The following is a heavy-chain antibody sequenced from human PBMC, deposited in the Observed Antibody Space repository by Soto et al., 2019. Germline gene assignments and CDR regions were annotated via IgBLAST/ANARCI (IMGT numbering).Heavy chain of an antibody. CDR2: ISYDGSNK. Sequence: QVQLVESGGGVVQPGRSLRLSCAASGFTFSSYGMHWVRQAPGKGLEWVAVISYDGSNKYYADSVKGRFTISRDNSKNTLYLQMNSLSAEDTAVYYCAKSHSSSWYYFDYWGQGTLVTVSS. V-gene: IGHV3-30*18. D-gene: IGHD6-6*01. J-gene: IGHJ4*02. CDR3: AKSHSSSWYYFDY. CDR1: GFTFSSYG.